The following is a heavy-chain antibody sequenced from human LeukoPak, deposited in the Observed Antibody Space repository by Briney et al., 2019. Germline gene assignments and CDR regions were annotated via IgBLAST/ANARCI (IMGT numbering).Heavy chain of an antibody. J-gene: IGHJ4*02. D-gene: IGHD1/OR15-1a*01. CDR2: ITNDGSNT. V-gene: IGHV3-74*01. CDR3: KISNNRIPGVDY. CDR1: GFSFSSHW. Sequence: AGGSLRLSCEASGFSFSSHWMHWVRQSPGKGLVWVSRITNDGSNTVYADSVKGRFTISRDNSKNTLYLQMNSLRAEDTAVYYCKISNNRIPGVDYWGQGTLVTVSS.